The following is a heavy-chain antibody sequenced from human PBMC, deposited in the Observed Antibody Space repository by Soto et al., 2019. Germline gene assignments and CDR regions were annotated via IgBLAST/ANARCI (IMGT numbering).Heavy chain of an antibody. CDR2: IYYSGST. V-gene: IGHV4-59*08. J-gene: IGHJ4*02. Sequence: SETLSLTWTVSGGSISSYYCSWIRQPPGKGLEWIGYIYYSGSTNYNPSLKSRVTISVDTSKNQFSLKLSSVTAADTAVYYCARRYGSAIDYWGQRTLVTVSS. CDR1: GGSISSYY. D-gene: IGHD1-26*01. CDR3: ARRYGSAIDY.